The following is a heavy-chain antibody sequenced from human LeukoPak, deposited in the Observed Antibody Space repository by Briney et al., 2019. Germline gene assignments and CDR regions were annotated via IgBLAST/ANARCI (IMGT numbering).Heavy chain of an antibody. D-gene: IGHD3-10*01. Sequence: SQTLSLTCTVSGGSISSGDYYWSWIRQPPGKGLEWIGYIYYSGSTYYNPSLKSRGTISVDTSKNQFSLKLSSVTAADTAVYYCARGQFGELPMDIDYWGQGTLVTVSS. CDR1: GGSISSGDYY. CDR3: ARGQFGELPMDIDY. J-gene: IGHJ4*02. V-gene: IGHV4-30-4*01. CDR2: IYYSGST.